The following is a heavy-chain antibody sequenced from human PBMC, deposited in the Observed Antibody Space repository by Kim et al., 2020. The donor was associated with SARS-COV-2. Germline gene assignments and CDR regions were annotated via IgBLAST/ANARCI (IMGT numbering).Heavy chain of an antibody. V-gene: IGHV3-30*18. CDR3: AKLKHDFDSSGFVVDV. Sequence: GGSLRLSCVASGFTFTHFGLSWVRQAPGKGLEWVAFVSFHGSTRLYADSVRGRFTISRDDSKNTLYLQMNSLRREDTAVYYCAKLKHDFDSSGFVVDVWG. J-gene: IGHJ6*01. D-gene: IGHD3-22*01. CDR1: GFTFTHFG. CDR2: VSFHGSTR.